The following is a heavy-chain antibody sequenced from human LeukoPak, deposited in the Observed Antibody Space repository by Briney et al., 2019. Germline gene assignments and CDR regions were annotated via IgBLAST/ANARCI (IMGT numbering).Heavy chain of an antibody. Sequence: ASVKVSCKASGYTFTSYDINWVRQATGQGLEWMGWMNPNSGNTGYTQKFQGRVTMTRNTSISTAYMELSSLRSEDTAVYYCARGRTGRFLEWLSKNYYFDYWGQGNLVTVSS. J-gene: IGHJ4*02. D-gene: IGHD3-3*01. CDR3: ARGRTGRFLEWLSKNYYFDY. V-gene: IGHV1-8*01. CDR1: GYTFTSYD. CDR2: MNPNSGNT.